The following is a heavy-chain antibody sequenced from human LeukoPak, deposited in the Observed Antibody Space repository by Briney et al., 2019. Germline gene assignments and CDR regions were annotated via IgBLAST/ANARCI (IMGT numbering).Heavy chain of an antibody. J-gene: IGHJ5*02. CDR2: IFYSGST. V-gene: IGHV4-59*01. D-gene: IGHD2-2*01. Sequence: SETLSLTCTVSGGSISSYYWTWIRQPPGKGLEWIGYIFYSGSTNYNPSLKSRVTISVDTSKKQFSLKLSSVTAADTAVYYCARDIPRYCSSTSCSVEGGGHNWFDPWGQGTLVTVSS. CDR3: ARDIPRYCSSTSCSVEGGGHNWFDP. CDR1: GGSISSYY.